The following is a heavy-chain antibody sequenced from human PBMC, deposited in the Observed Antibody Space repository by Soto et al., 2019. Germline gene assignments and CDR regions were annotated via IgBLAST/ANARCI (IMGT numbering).Heavy chain of an antibody. CDR2: INPTTGLT. D-gene: IGHD2-8*01. CDR3: ARALRNGYFYGMDI. V-gene: IGHV1-46*01. Sequence: GASVKVSCKASGYTFTGYYMHWVRQAPAQGLEWMGVINPTTGLTSNAQKFQGRITMTSDTSSSTAYMELSSLRSEDTAVYYCARALRNGYFYGMDIWGQGTTVTVSS. CDR1: GYTFTGYY. J-gene: IGHJ6*02.